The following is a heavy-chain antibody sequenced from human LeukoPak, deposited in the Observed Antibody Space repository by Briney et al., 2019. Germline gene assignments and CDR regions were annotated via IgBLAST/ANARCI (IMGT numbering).Heavy chain of an antibody. CDR3: ARHGLSAVAVFYHFDL. CDR1: GGSISSSSYC. CDR2: IYYSGST. J-gene: IGHJ4*02. D-gene: IGHD6-19*01. V-gene: IGHV4-39*01. Sequence: SETLSLTCTVSGGSISSSSYCWVWIRPPPGKGREGVVSIYYSGSTYYNPSLRSRVTISVATTQNHFTLRLGSATAPDTSVYSCARHGLSAVAVFYHFDLWGQGTRHSVS.